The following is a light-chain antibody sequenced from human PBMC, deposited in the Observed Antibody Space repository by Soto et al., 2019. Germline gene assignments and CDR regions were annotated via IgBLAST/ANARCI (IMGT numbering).Light chain of an antibody. J-gene: IGKJ1*01. CDR2: DAS. CDR3: QQYGSSPRT. Sequence: EIVMTQSPATLSVSPGERATLSCRASQSVSSNLAWYQQKPGQAPRLLIHDASSRATGISDRFTGSGSGTDFTLTITTLEPEDFAVYYCQQYGSSPRTFGLGTKV. V-gene: IGKV3-20*01. CDR1: QSVSSN.